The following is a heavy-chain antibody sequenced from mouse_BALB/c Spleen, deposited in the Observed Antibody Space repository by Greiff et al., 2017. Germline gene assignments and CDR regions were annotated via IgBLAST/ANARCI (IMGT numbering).Heavy chain of an antibody. J-gene: IGHJ3*01. Sequence: QVQLQQSGAELMKPGASVKISCKATGYTFSSYWIEWVKQRPGHGLEWIGEILPGSGSTNYNEKFKGKATFTADTSSNTAYMQLSSLTSEDSAVYYCARLAIYYGKAWFAYWGQGTLVTVSA. D-gene: IGHD2-1*01. CDR3: ARLAIYYGKAWFAY. CDR1: GYTFSSYW. V-gene: IGHV1-9*01. CDR2: ILPGSGST.